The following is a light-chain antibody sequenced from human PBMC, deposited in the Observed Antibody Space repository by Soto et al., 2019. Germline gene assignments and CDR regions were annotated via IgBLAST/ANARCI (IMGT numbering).Light chain of an antibody. CDR3: HSYDKRLTAYV. CDR1: SSDVGGYNF. Sequence: QSALTQPRSVSGSPGQPVTISCTGTSSDVGGYNFVAWYQQHPGKAPQVMIYDVSKRPSGVPDRFSGSKSGTSASLAITGLQAEDEGHYYCHSYDKRLTAYVFGTGTKVTVL. J-gene: IGLJ1*01. V-gene: IGLV2-11*01. CDR2: DVS.